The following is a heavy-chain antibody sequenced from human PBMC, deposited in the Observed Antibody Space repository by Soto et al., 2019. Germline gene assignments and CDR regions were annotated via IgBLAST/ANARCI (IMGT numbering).Heavy chain of an antibody. CDR1: GFAFRSHA. V-gene: IGHV3-30*14. D-gene: IGHD6-13*01. CDR3: ARSSVHIAAAGRLDL. CDR2: ISSDGATK. J-gene: IGHJ5*02. Sequence: QSVGSLRLSCTASGFAFRSHAMQWVRQAPGKGLEWVAVISSDGATKYVADSLKGRFTISRDNFESTMSLQMNNLRPEDTALYYCARSSVHIAAAGRLDLWGPGTLVTVSS.